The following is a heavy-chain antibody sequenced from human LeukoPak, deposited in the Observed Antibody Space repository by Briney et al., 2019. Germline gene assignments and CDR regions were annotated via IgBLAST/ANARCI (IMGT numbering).Heavy chain of an antibody. J-gene: IGHJ4*02. V-gene: IGHV3-23*01. Sequence: GGSLRLSCAASGFTFSSYAMSWVRQAPGKGLEWVSAISGSGGSTYYADSVKGRFTISRDNSKNTLYLQMNSLRAEDTAVYYCAKALAARLRAYYFDYWGQGTLVTVSS. D-gene: IGHD6-6*01. CDR1: GFTFSSYA. CDR2: ISGSGGST. CDR3: AKALAARLRAYYFDY.